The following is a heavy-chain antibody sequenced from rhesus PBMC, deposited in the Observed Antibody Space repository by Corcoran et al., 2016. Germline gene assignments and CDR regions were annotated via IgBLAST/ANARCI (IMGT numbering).Heavy chain of an antibody. D-gene: IGHD6-25*01. J-gene: IGHJ4*01. CDR1: GYTFTDSY. CDR2: VDPEDGES. CDR3: ATLLPGYSGSQIDY. V-gene: IGHV1-111*02. Sequence: EVQLVQSGAEVKKPGASVKISCKASGYTFTDSYLHWVRQASGNGLEWMGRVDPEDGESIHPPQCQDRGTISAETSTDTAYIELSSLRSEDTAVYYCATLLPGYSGSQIDYWGQGVLVTVSS.